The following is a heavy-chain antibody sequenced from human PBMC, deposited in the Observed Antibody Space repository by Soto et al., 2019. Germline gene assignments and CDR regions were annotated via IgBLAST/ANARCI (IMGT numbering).Heavy chain of an antibody. Sequence: PGGSLRLSCAAPGFTFSNAWMSWVRQAPGKGLEWVGRIKSKTDGGTTDYAAPVKGRFTISRDDSKNTLYLQMNSLKTEDTAVYYCTTDPGGGYYYYYYGMDVWGQGTTVTVSS. J-gene: IGHJ6*02. CDR1: GFTFSNAW. CDR3: TTDPGGGYYYYYYGMDV. V-gene: IGHV3-15*01. CDR2: IKSKTDGGTT. D-gene: IGHD2-15*01.